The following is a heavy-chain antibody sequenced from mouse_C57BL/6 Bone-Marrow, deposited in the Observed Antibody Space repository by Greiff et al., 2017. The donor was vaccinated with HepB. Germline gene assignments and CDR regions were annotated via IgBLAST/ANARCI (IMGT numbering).Heavy chain of an antibody. Sequence: QVQLKQPGAELVRPGSSVKLSCKASGYTFTSYWMDWVKQRPGQGLEWIGNIYPSDSETHYNQKFKDKATLTVDKSSSTAYTQLSSLTSEDSAVYYCARGYYWYFDVWGTGTTVTVSS. CDR3: ARGYYWYFDV. CDR1: GYTFTSYW. J-gene: IGHJ1*03. CDR2: IYPSDSET. V-gene: IGHV1-61*01.